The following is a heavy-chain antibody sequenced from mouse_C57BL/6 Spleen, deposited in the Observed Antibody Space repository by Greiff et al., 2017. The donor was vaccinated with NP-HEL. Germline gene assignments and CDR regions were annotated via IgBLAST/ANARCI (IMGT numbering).Heavy chain of an antibody. V-gene: IGHV1-82*01. CDR1: GYAFSSSW. Sequence: VKLVESGPELVKPGASVKISCKASGYAFSSSWMNWVKQRPGKGLEWIGRIYPGDGDTNYNGKFKGKATLTADKSSSTAYMQLSSLTSEDSAVYFCASDYYGSSYSWFAYWGQGTLVTVSA. J-gene: IGHJ3*01. CDR3: ASDYYGSSYSWFAY. D-gene: IGHD1-1*01. CDR2: IYPGDGDT.